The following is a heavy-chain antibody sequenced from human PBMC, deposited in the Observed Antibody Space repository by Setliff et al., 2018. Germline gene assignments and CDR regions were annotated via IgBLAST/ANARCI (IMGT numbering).Heavy chain of an antibody. D-gene: IGHD5-18*01. CDR1: GGSFSGYY. V-gene: IGHV4-34*01. J-gene: IGHJ4*02. CDR3: ARGRIQLWKYYLDY. Sequence: PSETLSLTCAVYGGSFSGYYWSWIRQPQGKGLEWIGEINHSGSTNYNPSLKSRVTIAVDTSKNQFSRKLSSVTAADTAVYYCARGRIQLWKYYLDYWGQGTLVTVSS. CDR2: INHSGST.